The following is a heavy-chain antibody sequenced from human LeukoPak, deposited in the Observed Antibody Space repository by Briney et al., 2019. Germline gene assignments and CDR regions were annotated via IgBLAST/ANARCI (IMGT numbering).Heavy chain of an antibody. CDR1: GGSISSGSYY. Sequence: SETLSLTCTVSGGSISSGSYYWSWIRQPAGKGLEWIGRIYTSGSTNYNPSLKSRVTISVDTSKNQFSLKLSSVTAADTAVYYCARDHHPGSEAGNWFDPWGQGTLVTVSS. J-gene: IGHJ5*02. V-gene: IGHV4-61*02. CDR2: IYTSGST. D-gene: IGHD3-10*01. CDR3: ARDHHPGSEAGNWFDP.